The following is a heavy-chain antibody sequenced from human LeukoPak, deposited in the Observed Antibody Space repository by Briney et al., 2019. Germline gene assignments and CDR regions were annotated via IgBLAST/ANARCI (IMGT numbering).Heavy chain of an antibody. CDR2: INPSGGST. D-gene: IGHD1-26*01. J-gene: IGHJ4*02. CDR1: GYTFTSYF. Sequence: ASVKVSCKAPGYTFTSYFMHWVRQAPGQGLEWMGIINPSGGSTSYAQKFQGRVTMTRDTSTSTVYMELSSLRSEDTAVYYCARDSGSYTLGGYWGQGTLVTVSS. CDR3: ARDSGSYTLGGY. V-gene: IGHV1-46*01.